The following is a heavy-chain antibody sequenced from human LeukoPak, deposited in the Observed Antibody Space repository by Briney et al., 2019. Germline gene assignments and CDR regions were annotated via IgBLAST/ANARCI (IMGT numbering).Heavy chain of an antibody. CDR1: GYSISSGYY. D-gene: IGHD3-10*01. Sequence: SETLSLTCTVSGYSISSGYYWGWIRQPPGKGLEWIGNIYPSGTTYYNPSLKTRVTISVDTSKNQFSLKLSSVTAADTAVYYCARQNMWFGEFYYYYYMDVWGKGTTVTISS. CDR3: ARQNMWFGEFYYYYYMDV. J-gene: IGHJ6*03. V-gene: IGHV4-38-2*02. CDR2: IYPSGTT.